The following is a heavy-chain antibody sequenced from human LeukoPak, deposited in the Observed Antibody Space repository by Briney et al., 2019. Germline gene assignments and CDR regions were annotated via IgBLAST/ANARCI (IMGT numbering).Heavy chain of an antibody. V-gene: IGHV3-33*01. CDR2: IWYDGSNK. J-gene: IGHJ6*02. D-gene: IGHD1-26*01. CDR3: ARDPNSGYDMVV. Sequence: PGGSLRLSCAASGFTFSSYGMHWVRQAPGKGLEWVAVIWYDGSNKYYADSVKGRFTISRDNAKNSLYLQMNSLRAEDTAVYYCARDPNSGYDMVVWGQGTTVTVSS. CDR1: GFTFSSYG.